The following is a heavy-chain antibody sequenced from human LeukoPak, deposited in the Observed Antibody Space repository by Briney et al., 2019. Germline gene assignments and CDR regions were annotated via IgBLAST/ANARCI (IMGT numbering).Heavy chain of an antibody. CDR3: ARSTGWLQPVDY. Sequence: SETLSLTCTVSGGSISSYYWSWIRQPPGKGLEWIGYIYTSGSTNYNPSLKSRVTISVDTSKNQFSLKLSSVTAADTAVYYCARSTGWLQPVDYWGQGTLVTASS. D-gene: IGHD5-24*01. CDR2: IYTSGST. CDR1: GGSISSYY. V-gene: IGHV4-4*09. J-gene: IGHJ4*02.